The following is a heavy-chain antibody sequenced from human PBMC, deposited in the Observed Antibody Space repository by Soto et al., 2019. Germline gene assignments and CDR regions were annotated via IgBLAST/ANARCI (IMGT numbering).Heavy chain of an antibody. CDR2: ISSTSSFI. CDR1: GFTFSTYN. CDR3: ARALRYCSGGICYPPPYYSDY. J-gene: IGHJ4*02. V-gene: IGHV3-21*01. D-gene: IGHD2-15*01. Sequence: EVQLVESGGGLVKPGGSLRVSCAASGFTFSTYNMNWVRQAPGKGLEWVSSISSTSSFIYYADSVKGRFTISRDNAKNSLSLHMNTLRAEDTAVYYCARALRYCSGGICYPPPYYSDYWGQGTLVTVSS.